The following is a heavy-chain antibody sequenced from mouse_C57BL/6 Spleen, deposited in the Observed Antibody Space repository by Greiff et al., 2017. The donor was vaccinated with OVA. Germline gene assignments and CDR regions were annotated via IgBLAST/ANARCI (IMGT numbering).Heavy chain of an antibody. V-gene: IGHV2-5*01. CDR3: AKNSITTVVATWEDYYAMDY. J-gene: IGHJ4*01. Sequence: VQLQESGPGLVQPSQSLSITCTVSGFSLTSYGVHWVRQSPGKGLEWLGVIWRGGSTDYNAAFMSRLSITKDNSKSQVFFKMNSLQADDTAIYYCAKNSITTVVATWEDYYAMDYWGQGTSVTVSS. D-gene: IGHD1-1*01. CDR2: IWRGGST. CDR1: GFSLTSYG.